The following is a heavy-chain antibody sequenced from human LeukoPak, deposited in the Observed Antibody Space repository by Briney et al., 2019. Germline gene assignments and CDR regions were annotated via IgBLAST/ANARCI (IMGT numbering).Heavy chain of an antibody. D-gene: IGHD5-24*01. Sequence: PGGSLRLSCAVSGFNFSDFYMTWIRQAPGKGLEWISHMSKSGVSKYYSDNVRGRFTISRDNAKNSLYLQMNDLRDEDTATYYCARQKRSLDYWGQGSHVIVSS. CDR3: ARQKRSLDY. CDR2: MSKSGVSK. J-gene: IGHJ4*02. CDR1: GFNFSDFY. V-gene: IGHV3-11*01.